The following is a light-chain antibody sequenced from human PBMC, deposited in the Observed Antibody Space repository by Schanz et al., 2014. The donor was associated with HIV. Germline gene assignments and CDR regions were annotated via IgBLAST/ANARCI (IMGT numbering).Light chain of an antibody. CDR3: QQYGNSPRT. CDR2: GAS. J-gene: IGKJ1*01. CDR1: QSLGGSQ. Sequence: EIVLTQSPGSLSLSPGGRATLSCRASQSLGGSQLAWYQHKPGQAPRLLIYGASNRATGIPDRFSGGGSGTAFTLNISRLEPEDFAVYYCQQYGNSPRTFGQGTKVEI. V-gene: IGKV3-20*01.